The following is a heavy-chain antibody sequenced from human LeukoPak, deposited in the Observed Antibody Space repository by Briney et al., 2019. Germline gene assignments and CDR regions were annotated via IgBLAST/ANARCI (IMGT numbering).Heavy chain of an antibody. CDR2: LTSGDSYI. CDR1: GGSIRSDSYY. CDR3: ARDRVCGDCPFNYGMDV. D-gene: IGHD2-21*02. Sequence: ETLSLACTVSGGSIRSDSYYWTWVRQAPGKGLEWVSCLTSGDSYISYADSVKGRFTVSRDNAKKSLYLQMNSLRAEDTAVYYCARDRVCGDCPFNYGMDVWGQGTTVTVSS. V-gene: IGHV3-21*01. J-gene: IGHJ6*02.